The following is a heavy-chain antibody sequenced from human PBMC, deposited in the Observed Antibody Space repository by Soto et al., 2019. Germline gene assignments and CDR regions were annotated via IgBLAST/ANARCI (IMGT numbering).Heavy chain of an antibody. CDR2: VSIGGST. CDR1: GFTFSSYA. J-gene: IGHJ4*02. CDR3: AKRRRAGGPFES. V-gene: IGHV3-23*01. D-gene: IGHD1-26*01. Sequence: DVQLLESGGGLVQPEGSLRLSCAASGFTFSSYAMGWVRQGPGKGLEWVAVVSIGGSTHYADSVRGRFTISRDNSQITPSLQMNRLTAQETAVYFCAKRRRAGGPFESWGPGALITFS.